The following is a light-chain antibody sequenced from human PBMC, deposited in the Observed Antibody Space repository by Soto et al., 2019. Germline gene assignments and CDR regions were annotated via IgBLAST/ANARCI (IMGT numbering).Light chain of an antibody. CDR3: QQYGSSPPYT. CDR1: QSISSSY. J-gene: IGKJ2*01. V-gene: IGKV3-20*01. Sequence: EIVLTQSPGTLSLSPGERATLSCRASQSISSSYLGWYQQKPGQAPRLLIYGASSRATGIPDRLSGSGSGTDFTLTISRREPEDFAVYYCQQYGSSPPYTFGQGTKLEIK. CDR2: GAS.